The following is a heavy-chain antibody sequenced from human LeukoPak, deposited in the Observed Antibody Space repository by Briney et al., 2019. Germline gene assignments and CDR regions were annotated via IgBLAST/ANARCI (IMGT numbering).Heavy chain of an antibody. CDR3: ARHPRGGSGSFDY. V-gene: IGHV4-39*01. CDR2: IYYSGST. J-gene: IGHJ4*02. Sequence: SETLSLTCTVSGGSISSSSYYWGWIRQPPGKGLEWIGSIYYSGSTYYNPSLKSRVTISVDTSKNQFSLKLSSVAAADTAVYYCARHPRGGSGSFDYWGQGTLVTVSS. D-gene: IGHD3-10*01. CDR1: GGSISSSSYY.